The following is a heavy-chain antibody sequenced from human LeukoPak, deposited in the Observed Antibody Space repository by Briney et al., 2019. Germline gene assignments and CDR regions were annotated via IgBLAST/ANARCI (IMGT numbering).Heavy chain of an antibody. V-gene: IGHV3-74*01. D-gene: IGHD1-26*01. Sequence: GGSLRLSCAASGFTFSSYAMSWVRQVPGKGLEWVSRINDDETSTTYAESVKGRFTISRDNAKNTLFLQMNSLRAEDTAVYYCATTGSGSYYDYWGQGTLVTVSS. CDR1: GFTFSSYA. J-gene: IGHJ4*02. CDR2: INDDETST. CDR3: ATTGSGSYYDY.